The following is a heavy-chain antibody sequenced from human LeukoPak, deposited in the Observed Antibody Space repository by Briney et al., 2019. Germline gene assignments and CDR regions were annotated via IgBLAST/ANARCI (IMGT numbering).Heavy chain of an antibody. CDR3: ARQEKDYYDSSGPYRSRAPWFDP. Sequence: SETLSLTCAVYGGSFSGYYWSWIRQPPGKGLEWIGSIYYSGSTYYNPSLKSRVTISVDTSKNQFSLKLSSVTAADTAVYYCARQEKDYYDSSGPYRSRAPWFDPWGQGTLVTVSS. V-gene: IGHV4-34*01. D-gene: IGHD3-22*01. CDR2: IYYSGST. CDR1: GGSFSGYY. J-gene: IGHJ5*02.